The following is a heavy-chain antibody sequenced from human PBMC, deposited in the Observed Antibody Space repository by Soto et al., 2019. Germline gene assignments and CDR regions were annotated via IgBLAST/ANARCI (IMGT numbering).Heavy chain of an antibody. V-gene: IGHV2-5*01. CDR3: XSXXXPNWFDP. Sequence: QITLKESGPTLVKPTQTLTLTCTFSGFSFSTSGVGVGWIRQPPGKALEWLALIYWNDDRRYSPSLKSRLTXXXXXXXXXXXXXXXXXXXXXXXXXXXXSXXXPNWFDPWGQGTLVTVSS. J-gene: IGHJ5*02. CDR1: GFSFSTSGVG. CDR2: IYWNDDR.